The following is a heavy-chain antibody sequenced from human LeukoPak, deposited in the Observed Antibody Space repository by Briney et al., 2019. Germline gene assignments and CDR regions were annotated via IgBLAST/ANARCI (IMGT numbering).Heavy chain of an antibody. D-gene: IGHD3-16*01. V-gene: IGHV4-59*01. CDR2: FHNSGTS. Sequence: SETLSLTCTVSDDSISDYYRGWIRQPPGKGLEWIGYFHNSGTSTYNPSLKSRVTISADASKNQFSLKLNSLTTADTAVYYCTRGAGWLIDYWGQGILVTVSS. J-gene: IGHJ4*02. CDR1: DDSISDYY. CDR3: TRGAGWLIDY.